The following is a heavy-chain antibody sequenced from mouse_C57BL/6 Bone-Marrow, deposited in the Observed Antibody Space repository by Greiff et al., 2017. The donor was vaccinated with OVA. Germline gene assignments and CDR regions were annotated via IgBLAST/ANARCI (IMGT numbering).Heavy chain of an antibody. V-gene: IGHV5-17*01. D-gene: IGHD2-3*01. J-gene: IGHJ4*01. Sequence: EVQLVESGGGLVKPGGSLKLSCAASGFTFSDYGMHWVRQAPEKGLEWVAYISSGSSTIYYADTVKGRFTISRDTAKNTLFLQVTSLRSEDTAMYYCARKSRWLLPYYYAMDYWGQGTSVTVSS. CDR1: GFTFSDYG. CDR3: ARKSRWLLPYYYAMDY. CDR2: ISSGSSTI.